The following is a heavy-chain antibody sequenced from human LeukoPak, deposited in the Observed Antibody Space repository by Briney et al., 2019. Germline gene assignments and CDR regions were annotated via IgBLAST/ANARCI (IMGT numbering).Heavy chain of an antibody. Sequence: GASVNVSCKASGYTFTSYGISWVRQATGQGLEWMVWISAYNGNTNYAQKLQGRVTMTTDTSTSTAYMELRSLRSDDTAVYYCARDYRRDGYNGDYWGQGTLVTVSS. CDR2: ISAYNGNT. V-gene: IGHV1-18*01. J-gene: IGHJ4*02. CDR1: GYTFTSYG. D-gene: IGHD5-24*01. CDR3: ARDYRRDGYNGDY.